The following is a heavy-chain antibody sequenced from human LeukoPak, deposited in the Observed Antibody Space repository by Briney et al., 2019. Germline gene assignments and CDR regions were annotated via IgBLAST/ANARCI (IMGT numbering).Heavy chain of an antibody. D-gene: IGHD3-22*01. J-gene: IGHJ4*02. CDR1: GFTFSTYG. V-gene: IGHV3-30*02. Sequence: PGGSLRLSCAASGFTFSTYGMHWVRQAPGKGLEWVAFIRYDGSIKYYADSVKGRFTISRDSSTNTLYLQMNSLRAEDTAVYYCAKRSTYYYDSSGYYPFDYWGQGTLVTVSS. CDR3: AKRSTYYYDSSGYYPFDY. CDR2: IRYDGSIK.